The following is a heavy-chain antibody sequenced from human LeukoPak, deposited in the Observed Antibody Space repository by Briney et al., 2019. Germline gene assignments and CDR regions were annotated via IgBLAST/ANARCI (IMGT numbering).Heavy chain of an antibody. CDR3: AKDIQPLQYYDILTALGY. V-gene: IGHV3-9*01. CDR2: ISWNSGSI. Sequence: HSGGSLRLSCAASGFTFDDYAMPWVRQAPGKGLEWVSGISWNSGSIGYADSVKGRFTISRDNAKNSLYLQMNSLRAEDTALYYCAKDIQPLQYYDILTALGYWGQGTLVTVSS. J-gene: IGHJ4*02. D-gene: IGHD3-9*01. CDR1: GFTFDDYA.